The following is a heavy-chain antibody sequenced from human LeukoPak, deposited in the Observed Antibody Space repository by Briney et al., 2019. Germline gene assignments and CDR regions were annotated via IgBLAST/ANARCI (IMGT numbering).Heavy chain of an antibody. V-gene: IGHV4-34*01. D-gene: IGHD2-2*01. Sequence: SETVSLTCAVYGGSFSGYYWSWIRQPPAKGLEWIGEINHSGSTNYNPSLKSRVTISVDTSKNQFSLKLSSVTAADTAVYYCARNRRYCSSTSCYLLYYYMDVWGKGTTVTVSS. J-gene: IGHJ6*03. CDR1: GGSFSGYY. CDR3: ARNRRYCSSTSCYLLYYYMDV. CDR2: INHSGST.